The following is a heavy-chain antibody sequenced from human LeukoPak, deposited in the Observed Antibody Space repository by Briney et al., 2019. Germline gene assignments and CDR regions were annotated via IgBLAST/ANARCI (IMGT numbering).Heavy chain of an antibody. CDR2: ICYSGTT. V-gene: IGHV4-59*08. CDR3: ARHSPRRIAVAGTTWWFDP. CDR1: GGSISNYC. D-gene: IGHD6-19*01. Sequence: PSETLSLTCTVSGGSISNYCWSWLRQPPGKGLEWIGYICYSGTTNYNPSLKSRVTISVDRSKNQFSLKLISVTAADTAVYYCARHSPRRIAVAGTTWWFDPWGQGTLVTVSS. J-gene: IGHJ5*01.